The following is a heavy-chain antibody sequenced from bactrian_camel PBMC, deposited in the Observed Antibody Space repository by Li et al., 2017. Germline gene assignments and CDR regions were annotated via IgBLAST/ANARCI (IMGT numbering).Heavy chain of an antibody. Sequence: HVQLVESGGGLVQPGGSLRLSCAASGFTFSSTWMYWVRQAPGKEREGVAAIDSDGSTSYADSVKGRFTISEDNAKNTLYLQMNSLKPEDTAMYSCAAEPTPWGGRCPEDFGYWGQGTQVTVS. J-gene: IGHJ6*01. D-gene: IGHD5*01. CDR3: AAEPTPWGGRCPEDFGY. V-gene: IGHV3S26*01. CDR1: GFTFSSTW. CDR2: IDSDGST.